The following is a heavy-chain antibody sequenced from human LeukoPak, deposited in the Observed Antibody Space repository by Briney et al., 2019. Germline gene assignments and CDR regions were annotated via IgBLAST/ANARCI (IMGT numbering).Heavy chain of an antibody. Sequence: SETLSLTCIVSDTYFSSHYWTWIRQPPGKGLEWIGYISYTGSTNYNPSLKSRVTISVDTSKNQFSLKLSSVTAADTAVYYCARDPTTVTKGFDIWGQGTMVTVSS. CDR3: ARDPTTVTKGFDI. CDR2: ISYTGST. D-gene: IGHD4-17*01. V-gene: IGHV4-59*11. J-gene: IGHJ3*02. CDR1: DTYFSSHY.